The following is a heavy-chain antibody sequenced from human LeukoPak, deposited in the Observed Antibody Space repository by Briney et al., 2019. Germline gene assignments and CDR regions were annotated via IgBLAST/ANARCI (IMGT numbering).Heavy chain of an antibody. CDR2: ISSSSSYI. D-gene: IGHD3-22*01. V-gene: IGHV3-21*01. CDR3: ARGGEYYYDSSGYYPPTYYGMDV. J-gene: IGHJ6*02. CDR1: GFTFSSYS. Sequence: GGSLRLSCAASGFTFSSYSMNWVRQAPGKGLEWVSSISSSSSYIYYADSVKGRFTISRDNAKNSLYLQMNSLRAEDTAVYYCARGGEYYYDSSGYYPPTYYGMDVWGQGTTVTVSS.